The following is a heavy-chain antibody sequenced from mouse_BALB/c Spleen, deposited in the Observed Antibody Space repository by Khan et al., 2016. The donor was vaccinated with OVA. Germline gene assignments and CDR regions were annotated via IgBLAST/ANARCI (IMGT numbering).Heavy chain of an antibody. Sequence: QMQLGESGAELARPGASVKLSCKASGYTFTSYWMQWVKQRPGQGLEWIGAIYPGIGDTRYTQKFRGKATLTADKSSTTAYMQLSSLASEDSAVYYCARTGGTYDGYFGYFDVWGAGTTVTVSS. V-gene: IGHV1-87*01. D-gene: IGHD2-3*01. CDR2: IYPGIGDT. J-gene: IGHJ1*01. CDR1: GYTFTSYW. CDR3: ARTGGTYDGYFGYFDV.